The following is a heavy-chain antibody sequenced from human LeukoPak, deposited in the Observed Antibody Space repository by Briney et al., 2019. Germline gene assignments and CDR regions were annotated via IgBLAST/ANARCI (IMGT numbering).Heavy chain of an antibody. CDR3: ARAPGYGSGSYHRGNY. CDR1: GYTFTGYY. V-gene: IGHV1-2*02. D-gene: IGHD3-10*01. J-gene: IGHJ4*02. CDR2: INPNSGGT. Sequence: GASVKVSCKASGYTFTGYYMHWVRQAPGQGLEWMGWINPNSGGTNYAQKFQGRVTMTRDTSISTAYMELSRLRSDDTAVYYCARAPGYGSGSYHRGNYWGQGTLVTVSS.